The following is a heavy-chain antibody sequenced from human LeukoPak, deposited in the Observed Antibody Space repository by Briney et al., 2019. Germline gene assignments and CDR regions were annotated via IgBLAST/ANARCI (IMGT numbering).Heavy chain of an antibody. V-gene: IGHV3-11*01. D-gene: IGHD3-22*01. CDR2: ISSSGSTI. J-gene: IGHJ4*02. Sequence: GGSLRLSCAASGFTFSDYYMSWIRQAPGKGLEWVSYISSSGSTIYCADSVKGRFTISRDNAKNSLYLQMNSLRAEDTAVYYCANRREYYYDSSSDYWGQGTLVTVSS. CDR1: GFTFSDYY. CDR3: ANRREYYYDSSSDY.